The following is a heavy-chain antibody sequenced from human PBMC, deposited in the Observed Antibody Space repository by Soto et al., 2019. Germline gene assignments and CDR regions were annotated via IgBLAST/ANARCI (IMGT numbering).Heavy chain of an antibody. J-gene: IGHJ4*02. CDR1: GGSVNSDGYY. CDR3: ARDSYSFGRSLDI. V-gene: IGHV4-31*03. Sequence: QVHLQESGPGLVKPSQTLSLTCTVSGGSVNSDGYYWSWIRQHPGKGLEWIGYIHYSGATYYNPSLKSRLTISVDNYKNQFSLQLSSVIAAYTALYYCARDSYSFGRSLDIWGQGNLVTVAS. D-gene: IGHD5-12*01. CDR2: IHYSGAT.